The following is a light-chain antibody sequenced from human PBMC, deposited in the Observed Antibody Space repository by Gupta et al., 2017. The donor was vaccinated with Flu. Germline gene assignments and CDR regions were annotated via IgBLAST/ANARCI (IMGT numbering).Light chain of an antibody. Sequence: QLVLTQSPSASASLGASVKLTCTLSSGHISYAIAWHQQQPEKGPRYLMKLNSDGSHSKGDGIPDRFSGSSSGAERYLTISSLQSEDEADYYCQTWGTGIRVFGGGTKLTGL. CDR3: QTWGTGIRV. CDR2: LNSDGSH. CDR1: SGHISYA. J-gene: IGLJ3*02. V-gene: IGLV4-69*01.